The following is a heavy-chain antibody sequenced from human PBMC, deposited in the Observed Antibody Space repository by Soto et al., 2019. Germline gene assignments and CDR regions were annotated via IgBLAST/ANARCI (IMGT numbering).Heavy chain of an antibody. CDR2: LKSDNGGA. Sequence: QVQLVQSGAEVKPPGASVTVSCKASGYTFTGHYMHCVRQVSGKRLEYLGWLKSDNGGAYYAPKFQGRVTFTRDTATTTAYMELSGLRSDDTAVYFCARDLCPLGSGSACPLYGLDLWGQGTTVTVSS. CDR3: ARDLCPLGSGSACPLYGLDL. V-gene: IGHV1-2*02. J-gene: IGHJ6*02. D-gene: IGHD3-10*01. CDR1: GYTFTGHY.